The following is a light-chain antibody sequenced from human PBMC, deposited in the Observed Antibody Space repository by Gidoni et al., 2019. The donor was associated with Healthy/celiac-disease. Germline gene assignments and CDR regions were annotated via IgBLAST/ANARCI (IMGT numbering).Light chain of an antibody. CDR1: QSVSSSY. CDR2: GAS. J-gene: IGKJ1*01. V-gene: IGKV3-20*01. CDR3: QQYGSTWT. Sequence: EMGLTQSPGTLSLSPGERATLSCRASQSVSSSYLAWYQQKPGQAPRLLIYGASSRATGIPDRFSGSGSVTDFTLTISRLEPEDFAVYYCQQYGSTWTFGQGTKVEIK.